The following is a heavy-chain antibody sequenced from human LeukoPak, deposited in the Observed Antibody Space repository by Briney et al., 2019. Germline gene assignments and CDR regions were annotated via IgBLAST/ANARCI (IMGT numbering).Heavy chain of an antibody. CDR2: ISSSSSYI. D-gene: IGHD3-10*01. J-gene: IGHJ6*03. CDR1: GFTFSNYS. Sequence: PGGSLRLSCAASGFTFSNYSMNWVRQAPGKGLEWVSSISSSSSYIYYADSVKGRFTISRDNAKNSLYLQMNSLRAEDTAVYYCARDFGSGGYYYYYMDVWGKGTTVTISS. CDR3: ARDFGSGGYYYYYMDV. V-gene: IGHV3-21*01.